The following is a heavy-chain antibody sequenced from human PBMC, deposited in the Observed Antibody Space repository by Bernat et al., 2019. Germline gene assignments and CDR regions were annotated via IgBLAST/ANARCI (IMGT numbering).Heavy chain of an antibody. D-gene: IGHD6-19*01. CDR2: MRSKAYGGTT. CDR3: TRDPIAVAGTVTH. CDR1: GFTFGDYA. Sequence: EVQLVESGGGLVQPGRSLRLSCTASGFTFGDYAMSWFRQAPGKGLEWVGFMRSKAYGGTTEYAASVKGRFTISRDDSKSIAYLQMNSLKTEDTAVYYCTRDPIAVAGTVTHWGQGTLVTVSS. J-gene: IGHJ4*02. V-gene: IGHV3-49*03.